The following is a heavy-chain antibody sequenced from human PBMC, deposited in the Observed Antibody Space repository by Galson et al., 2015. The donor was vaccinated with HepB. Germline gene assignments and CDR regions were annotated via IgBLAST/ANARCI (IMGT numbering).Heavy chain of an antibody. Sequence: ETLSLTCTVSGGSISSYYWSWIRQPPGKGLEWIGYIYYSGSTNYNPSLKSRVTISVDTSKNQFSLKLSSVTAADTAVYYCAREHRLGSHYYYYYMDVWGKGTTVTVSS. CDR3: AREHRLGSHYYYYYMDV. J-gene: IGHJ6*03. CDR2: IYYSGST. D-gene: IGHD3-16*01. CDR1: GGSISSYY. V-gene: IGHV4-59*01.